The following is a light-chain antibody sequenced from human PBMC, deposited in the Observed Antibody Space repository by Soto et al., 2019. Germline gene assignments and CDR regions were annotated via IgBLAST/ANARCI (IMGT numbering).Light chain of an antibody. CDR3: QQRFNWPRFT. J-gene: IGKJ2*01. Sequence: EIVLTQSPATLSLSPGERATLSCRASQRVSSYLAWYQQKPGQAHRLLIYDASSRATGIPARFSGGGSGTDFTLPISSLEPEDFAVYYCQQRFNWPRFTFGQGTKLEIK. CDR1: QRVSSY. V-gene: IGKV3-11*01. CDR2: DAS.